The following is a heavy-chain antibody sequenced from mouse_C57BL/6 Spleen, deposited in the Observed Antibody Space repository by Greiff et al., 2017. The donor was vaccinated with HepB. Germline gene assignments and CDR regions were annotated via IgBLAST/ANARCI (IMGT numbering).Heavy chain of an antibody. Sequence: QVQLQQPGAELVRPGTSVKLSCKASGYTFTSYWMHWVKQRPGQGLEWIGVIDPSDSYTNYNQKFKGKATLTVDTSSSTAYMQLSSLTSEDSAVYYCARSNWDNAMDYWCQGTSVTVSS. D-gene: IGHD4-1*01. V-gene: IGHV1-59*01. CDR3: ARSNWDNAMDY. CDR1: GYTFTSYW. CDR2: IDPSDSYT. J-gene: IGHJ4*01.